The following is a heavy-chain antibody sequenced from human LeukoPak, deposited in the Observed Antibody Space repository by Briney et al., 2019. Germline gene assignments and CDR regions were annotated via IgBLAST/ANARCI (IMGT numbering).Heavy chain of an antibody. CDR3: ARGDSSGPQFDY. CDR2: ISSSSSYK. Sequence: GGSLRLSCAASGFTFSSYSMNWVRQAPGKGLEWVSSISSSSSYKYYADSVKGRFTISRDNAKNSLYLQMNSLRAEDTAVYYCARGDSSGPQFDYWGQGTLVTVSS. D-gene: IGHD3-22*01. V-gene: IGHV3-21*01. J-gene: IGHJ4*02. CDR1: GFTFSSYS.